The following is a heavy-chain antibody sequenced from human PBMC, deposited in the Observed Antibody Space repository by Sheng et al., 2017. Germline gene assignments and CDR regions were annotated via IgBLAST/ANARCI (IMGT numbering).Heavy chain of an antibody. Sequence: QVQLVQSGGDVKKPGASVKVSCKASGYTFSTSGISWVRQAPGQGFEWMGWISAYSGNTVYAQKFQGRVTLATDTSTSTAYMELRSLRSDDTAVYYCARDRNYYDSSAYYHEDAFNIWGQGTMVTVSS. CDR2: ISAYSGNT. D-gene: IGHD3-22*01. CDR1: GYTFSTSG. CDR3: ARDRNYYDSSAYYHEDAFNI. J-gene: IGHJ3*02. V-gene: IGHV1-18*01.